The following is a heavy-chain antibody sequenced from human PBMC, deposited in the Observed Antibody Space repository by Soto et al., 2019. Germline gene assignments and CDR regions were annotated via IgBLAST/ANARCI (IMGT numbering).Heavy chain of an antibody. J-gene: IGHJ4*02. CDR1: GYTFTSYG. V-gene: IGHV1-18*01. Sequence: GASVKVSCKASGYTFTSYGISWVRQAPGQGLEWMGWISAYNGNTNYAQKLQGRVTMTTDTSTGTAYMELRSLRSDDTAVYYCVRVDTAMVPQSHDYWGQGTLVTVSS. CDR3: VRVDTAMVPQSHDY. D-gene: IGHD5-18*01. CDR2: ISAYNGNT.